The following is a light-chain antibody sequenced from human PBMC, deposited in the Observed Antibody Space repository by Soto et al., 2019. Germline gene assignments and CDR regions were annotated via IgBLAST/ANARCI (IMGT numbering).Light chain of an antibody. V-gene: IGLV2-8*01. J-gene: IGLJ2*01. CDR2: EVT. Sequence: QSALTQPPSASGSPGQSVTISCTGTSSDVGGYNYVSWYQQHPGKAPKLIIFEVTKRPSGVPDRFSGSKSGNTASLTVSGLQAEDEANYYCISYAVSTIVVFGGGTQLTVL. CDR1: SSDVGGYNY. CDR3: ISYAVSTIVV.